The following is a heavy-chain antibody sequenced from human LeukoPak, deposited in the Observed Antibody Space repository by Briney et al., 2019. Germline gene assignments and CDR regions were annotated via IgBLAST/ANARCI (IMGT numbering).Heavy chain of an antibody. CDR1: GYTFTGYY. V-gene: IGHV1-2*02. D-gene: IGHD3-22*01. CDR2: INPNTGGT. CDR3: ARGERYDSSGYPDS. Sequence: ASVKVSCKASGYTFTGYYMHWVRQAAGQGLEWMGWINPNTGGTNYAQKFQGRVTMTRDTSISTAYMELTRLTSDDTAVYYCARGERYDSSGYPDSWGQGTLVTVSS. J-gene: IGHJ4*02.